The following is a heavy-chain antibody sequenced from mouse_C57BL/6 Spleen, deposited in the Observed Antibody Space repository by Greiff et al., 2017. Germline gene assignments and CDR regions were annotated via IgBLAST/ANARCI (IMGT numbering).Heavy chain of an antibody. D-gene: IGHD2-2*01. CDR1: GYAFSSYW. CDR2: IYPGDGDT. Sequence: VQLQQSGAELVKPGASVKISCKASGYAFSSYWMNWVKQRPGKGLEWIGQIYPGDGDTNYNGKFKGKATLTVDKSSSTAYMQLSSLTSEDSAVYFCARSGDGYGWFAYWGQGTLVTVSA. CDR3: ARSGDGYGWFAY. V-gene: IGHV1-80*01. J-gene: IGHJ3*01.